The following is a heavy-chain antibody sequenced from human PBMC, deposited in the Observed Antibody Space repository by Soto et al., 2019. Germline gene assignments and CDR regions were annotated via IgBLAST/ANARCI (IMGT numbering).Heavy chain of an antibody. CDR1: GGSFSGYY. D-gene: IGHD2-15*01. CDR2: INHSGST. CDR3: ARGLPAEVAATFFDY. V-gene: IGHV4-34*01. J-gene: IGHJ4*02. Sequence: QVQLQQWGAGLLKPSETLSLTCAVYGGSFSGYYWSWIRQPPGKGLERIGEINHSGSTNYNPSLKSRVTISVDTSKNQFSLKLSSVTAADTAVFYCARGLPAEVAATFFDYWGQGTLVTVSS.